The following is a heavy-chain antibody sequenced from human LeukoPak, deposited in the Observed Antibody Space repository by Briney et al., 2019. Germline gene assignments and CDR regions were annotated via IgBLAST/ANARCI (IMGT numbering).Heavy chain of an antibody. Sequence: GGSLRLSCAASGFTFNGYAMSWVRQAPGKGLEWVSSISNTGGSTYDADSMKGRFTISRDNSKNTLYLQMNSLRAEDTAVYYCAKAPGYYYYYGMDVWGHGTTVTVSS. CDR2: ISNTGGST. V-gene: IGHV3-23*01. J-gene: IGHJ6*02. CDR1: GFTFNGYA. CDR3: AKAPGYYYYYGMDV.